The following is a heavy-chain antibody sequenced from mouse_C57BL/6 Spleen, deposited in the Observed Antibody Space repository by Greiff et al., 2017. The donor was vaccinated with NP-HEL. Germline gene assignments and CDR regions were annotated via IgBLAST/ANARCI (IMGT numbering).Heavy chain of an antibody. CDR1: GYTFTSYW. Sequence: VQLQQSGTELVKPGASVKLSCKASGYTFTSYWMHWVKQRPGQGLEWIGNINPSNGGTNYNEKFKSKATLTVDKSSSTAYMQLSSLTSEASAVYYCASGGGILRSHYYAMDYWGQGTSVTVSS. CDR3: ASGGGILRSHYYAMDY. D-gene: IGHD1-1*01. CDR2: INPSNGGT. J-gene: IGHJ4*01. V-gene: IGHV1-53*01.